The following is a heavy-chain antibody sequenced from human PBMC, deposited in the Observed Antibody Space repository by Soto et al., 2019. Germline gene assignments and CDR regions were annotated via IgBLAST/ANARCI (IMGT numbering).Heavy chain of an antibody. CDR1: GLTFSNSA. D-gene: IGHD2-15*01. CDR2: IIVGTGQT. CDR3: AAELYSGGRCCSFDI. Sequence: SVKVYFKTSGLTFSNSALQWVRQARGQRLEWIGWIIVGTGQTRSAQNLQERITITRDMSTSTAYMELSSLRSEDTAVYYCAAELYSGGRCCSFDIWGQGTTVTVSS. V-gene: IGHV1-58*01. J-gene: IGHJ3*02.